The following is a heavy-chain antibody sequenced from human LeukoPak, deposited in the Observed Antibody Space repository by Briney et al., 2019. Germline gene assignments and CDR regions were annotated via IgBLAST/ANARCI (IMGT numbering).Heavy chain of an antibody. V-gene: IGHV4-31*03. CDR2: LSYSGST. CDR3: ARDRPGPFDY. CDR1: GGSISSGGYY. J-gene: IGHJ4*02. Sequence: SQTLSLTCTVSGGSISSGGYYWSWIRQHPGKGLEWIGSLSYSGSTFYNPSLRSRVTISIDTSKNQFSLKLSSVTAADTAVYYCARDRPGPFDYWGQGTLVTVSS.